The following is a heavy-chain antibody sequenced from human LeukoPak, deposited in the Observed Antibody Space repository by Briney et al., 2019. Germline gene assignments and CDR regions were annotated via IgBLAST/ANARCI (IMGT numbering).Heavy chain of an antibody. CDR1: GDSVSSKNGA. CDR2: TYYRSKWYN. J-gene: IGHJ4*02. D-gene: IGHD6-19*01. CDR3: ARDFGTTGWHTFDY. Sequence: SQTLSLTCVVSGDSVSSKNGAWNWIGQSPSRGLEWLGRTYYRSKWYNDYAESMEGRMTISQDTSKNQYSLHLNSVTPDDTAVYYCARDFGTTGWHTFDYWGQGTLVTVSS. V-gene: IGHV6-1*01.